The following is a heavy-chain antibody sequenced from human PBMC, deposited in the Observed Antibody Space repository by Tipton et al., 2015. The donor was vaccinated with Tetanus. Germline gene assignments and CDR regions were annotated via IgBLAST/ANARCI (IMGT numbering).Heavy chain of an antibody. J-gene: IGHJ4*02. Sequence: LVKPTQTLSLTCTVSGGSISSGGYYWSWIRQHPGKGLEWIGDIYYSGSTYYNPSLKSRVPISVDTSKNQFSRKLNSVTAADTAVYYCARDQARGARGWNYVDYWGQGTLVTVSS. CDR1: GGSISSGGYY. D-gene: IGHD1-26*01. V-gene: IGHV4-31*03. CDR2: IYYSGST. CDR3: ARDQARGARGWNYVDY.